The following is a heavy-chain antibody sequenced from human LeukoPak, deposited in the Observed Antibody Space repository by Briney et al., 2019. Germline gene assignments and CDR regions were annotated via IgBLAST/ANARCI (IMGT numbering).Heavy chain of an antibody. CDR2: IYYSGST. CDR3: ARDYGYYDILTGYYRPIHAFDI. V-gene: IGHV4-59*01. Sequence: PSETLSLTCTVSGGSISSYYWSSIRQPPGTGLEWIGYIYYSGSTNYNPSLKSRVTISVDTSKNQFSLKLSSVTAADTAVYYCARDYGYYDILTGYYRPIHAFDIWGQGTMVTVSS. D-gene: IGHD3-9*01. J-gene: IGHJ3*02. CDR1: GGSISSYY.